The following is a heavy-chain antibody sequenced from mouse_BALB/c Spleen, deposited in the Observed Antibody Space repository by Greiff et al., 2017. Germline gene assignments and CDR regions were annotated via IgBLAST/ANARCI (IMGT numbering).Heavy chain of an antibody. CDR2: ISSGGST. V-gene: IGHV5-6-5*01. CDR1: GFTFSSYA. J-gene: IGHJ3*01. D-gene: IGHD1-1*01. Sequence: EVQVVESGGGLVKPGGSLKLSCAASGFTFSSYAMSWVRQTPEKRLEWVASISSGGSTYYPDSVKGRFTISRDNARNILYLQMSSLRSEDTAMYYCARGGSSYPAWFAYWGQGTLVTVSA. CDR3: ARGGSSYPAWFAY.